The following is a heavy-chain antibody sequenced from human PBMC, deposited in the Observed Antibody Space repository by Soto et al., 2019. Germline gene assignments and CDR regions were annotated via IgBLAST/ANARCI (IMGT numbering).Heavy chain of an antibody. CDR3: ATLRVAVPAPAYYFGY. J-gene: IGHJ4*02. CDR1: GGSISNGDYH. V-gene: IGHV4-31*03. Sequence: QVQLQEAGPGLVKPSQTLSLTCTVSGGSISNGDYHWSWIRQLPEKGLAWIGYIFYSGSTYYNPCLKRRVTISVGTSKNQFALKVNSLTAADTAVYYCATLRVAVPAPAYYFGYWGQGTLVTVSS. D-gene: IGHD2-2*01. CDR2: IFYSGST.